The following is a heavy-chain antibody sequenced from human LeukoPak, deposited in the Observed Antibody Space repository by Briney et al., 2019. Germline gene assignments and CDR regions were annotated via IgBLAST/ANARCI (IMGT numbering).Heavy chain of an antibody. J-gene: IGHJ4*02. CDR2: ISSSGSTI. D-gene: IGHD6-19*01. V-gene: IGHV3-48*03. Sequence: GGSLRLSCAASGFIFSSYAMNWVRQAPGKGLEWVSYISSSGSTIYYAHSVKGRFTISRDNAKNSLYLQMNSLRAEDTAVYYCARDPMPQWLSFDYWGQGTLVTVSS. CDR1: GFIFSSYA. CDR3: ARDPMPQWLSFDY.